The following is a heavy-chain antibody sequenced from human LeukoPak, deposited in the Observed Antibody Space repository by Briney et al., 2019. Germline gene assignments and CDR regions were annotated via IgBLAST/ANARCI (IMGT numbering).Heavy chain of an antibody. D-gene: IGHD2-2*01. CDR2: IYYSGST. Sequence: SETLSLTCTVSGGSISSYYWSWIRQPPGKGLEWIGYIYYSGSTNYNPSLKSRVTISVDTSKNQFSLKLSSVTAADTAVYYCARDGVGCSSSSCYGGWFDPWGQGTLVTVSS. CDR3: ARDGVGCSSSSCYGGWFDP. CDR1: GGSISSYY. V-gene: IGHV4-59*01. J-gene: IGHJ5*02.